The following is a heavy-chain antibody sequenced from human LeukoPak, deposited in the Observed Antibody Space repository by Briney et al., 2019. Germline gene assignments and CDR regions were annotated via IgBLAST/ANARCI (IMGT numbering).Heavy chain of an antibody. Sequence: VASVKVSCRASGYTFTGYYMHWVRQAPGQGLEWMGWINPNSGGTNYAQKFQGRVTMTRDTSISTAYMELSRLRSDDTAVYYCARTVATIRWFDPWGQGTLVTVSS. CDR2: INPNSGGT. CDR1: GYTFTGYY. J-gene: IGHJ5*02. V-gene: IGHV1-2*02. D-gene: IGHD5-12*01. CDR3: ARTVATIRWFDP.